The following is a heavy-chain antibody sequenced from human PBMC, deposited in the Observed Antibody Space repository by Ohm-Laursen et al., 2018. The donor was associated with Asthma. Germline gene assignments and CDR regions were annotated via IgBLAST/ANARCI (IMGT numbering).Heavy chain of an antibody. CDR3: ARDQFTTVTTHWFDP. D-gene: IGHD4-17*01. J-gene: IGHJ5*02. CDR1: GGSISSGGYY. V-gene: IGHV4-31*02. Sequence: TLSLTCTVSGGSISSGGYYWSWIRQHPGKGLEWIGYIYYSGSTYYNPSLKSRVTISVDTSKNQFSLKLSSVTAADTAVYYCARDQFTTVTTHWFDPWGQGTLVTVSS. CDR2: IYYSGST.